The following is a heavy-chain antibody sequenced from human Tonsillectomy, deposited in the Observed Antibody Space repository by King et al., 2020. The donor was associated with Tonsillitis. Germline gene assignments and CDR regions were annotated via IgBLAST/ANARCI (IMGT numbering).Heavy chain of an antibody. V-gene: IGHV4-30-4*07. Sequence: QLQESGPGLVKPSQTLSLTCAVSGGSISSGGYSWSWIRQPPGKGLEWIGYIYYSGSTYYNPSLKSRVTISVDTSKHQFSLKLSSVTAADTAVYYCARATVTTWGPSNWFDPWGQGTLVTVSS. CDR1: GGSISSGGYS. CDR3: ARATVTTWGPSNWFDP. D-gene: IGHD4-17*01. CDR2: IYYSGST. J-gene: IGHJ5*02.